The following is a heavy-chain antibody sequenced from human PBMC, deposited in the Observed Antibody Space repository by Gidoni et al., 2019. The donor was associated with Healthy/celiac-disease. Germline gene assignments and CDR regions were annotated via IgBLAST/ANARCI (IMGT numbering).Heavy chain of an antibody. CDR2: IYPSGST. V-gene: IGHV4-61*02. Sequence: QVQLQESGPGLVKPSPTLSLTCTVSGGSISSGSYYWSWIRQPAGKGLEWIGRIYPSGSTNYNPSLKSRVTISVDTSKNQFSLKLSSVTAADTAVYYCARSSTSLDDYYYYYGMDVWGQGTTVTVSS. D-gene: IGHD2-2*01. CDR3: ARSSTSLDDYYYYYGMDV. CDR1: GGSISSGSYY. J-gene: IGHJ6*02.